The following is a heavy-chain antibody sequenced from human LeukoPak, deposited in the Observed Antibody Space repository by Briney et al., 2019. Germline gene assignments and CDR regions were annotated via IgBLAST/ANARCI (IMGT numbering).Heavy chain of an antibody. D-gene: IGHD2-21*02. V-gene: IGHV3-48*03. CDR2: ISSSGSTI. CDR3: AKDRLLNCRGDCYIFDY. J-gene: IGHJ4*02. Sequence: PGGSLRLSCAASGFTFSSYEMNWVRQAPGKGLEWVSKISSSGSTIYYADSVKGRFTISRDNSKNTLYLQVNGLRTEDTAVYYCAKDRLLNCRGDCYIFDYWGQGTVVTVSS. CDR1: GFTFSSYE.